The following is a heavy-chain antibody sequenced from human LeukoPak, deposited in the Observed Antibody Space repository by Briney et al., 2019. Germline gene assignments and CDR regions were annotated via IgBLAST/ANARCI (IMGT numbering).Heavy chain of an antibody. Sequence: GASVKVSCKASGGTFSSYAISWVRQAPGQGLEWMGWINPNSGGTNYAQMFQGRVTMTRDTSISTAYMELSSLRSEDTAVYYCAGITMIVGGAFDIWGQGTMVTVSS. CDR1: GGTFSSYA. CDR2: INPNSGGT. D-gene: IGHD3-22*01. J-gene: IGHJ3*02. V-gene: IGHV1-2*02. CDR3: AGITMIVGGAFDI.